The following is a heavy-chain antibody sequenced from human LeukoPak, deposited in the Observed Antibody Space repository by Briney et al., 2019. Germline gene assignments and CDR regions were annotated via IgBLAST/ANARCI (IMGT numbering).Heavy chain of an antibody. J-gene: IGHJ4*02. CDR1: GFTFSSYA. Sequence: GRSLRLSCAASGFTFSSYAMHWVRQAPGKGLEWVAVISYDGSNKYYADSLKGRFTISRDNARSSLYLQMSSLRAEDTAVYYCARRREHGSGSDWLWGQGTLVTVSP. V-gene: IGHV3-30-3*01. CDR2: ISYDGSNK. D-gene: IGHD3-10*01. CDR3: ARRREHGSGSDWL.